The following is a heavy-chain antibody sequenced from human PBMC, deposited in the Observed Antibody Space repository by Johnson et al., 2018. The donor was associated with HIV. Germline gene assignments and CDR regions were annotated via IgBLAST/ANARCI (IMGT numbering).Heavy chain of an antibody. CDR2: ISWNSGSI. V-gene: IGHV3-9*01. D-gene: IGHD4-17*01. CDR1: VFTFDDYA. CDR3: AKDGVGYGDYAYDAFDI. J-gene: IGHJ3*02. Sequence: VQLVESGGGLVQPGRSLRLSCAASVFTFDDYAMHWVRQAPGKGLEWVSGISWNSGSIGYADAVKGRFTISRDNSKNTLYLQMNSLRAEDTAVYYCAKDGVGYGDYAYDAFDIWGQGTMVTVSS.